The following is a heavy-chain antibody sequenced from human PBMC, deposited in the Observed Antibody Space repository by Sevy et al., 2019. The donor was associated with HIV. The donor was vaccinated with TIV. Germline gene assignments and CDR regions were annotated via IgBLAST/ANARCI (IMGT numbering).Heavy chain of an antibody. CDR3: ARGGIAVAPLGAFDI. CDR2: INPSGGST. CDR1: GYTFTSYY. V-gene: IGHV1-46*01. Sequence: ASVKVSCKASGYTFTSYYMHWVRQAPGQGLEWMGIINPSGGSTSYAQKFQGRVTMTRDMSTSTVYMELSSLRSEDTAVYYCARGGIAVAPLGAFDIWGQGTMVTVSS. D-gene: IGHD6-19*01. J-gene: IGHJ3*02.